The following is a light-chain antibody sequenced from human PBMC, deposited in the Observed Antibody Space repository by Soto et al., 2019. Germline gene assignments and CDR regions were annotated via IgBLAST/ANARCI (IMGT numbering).Light chain of an antibody. CDR1: SSNIGAGYD. CDR3: QSYDSSLSGSV. V-gene: IGLV1-40*01. CDR2: ANN. Sequence: QSVLTQPPSVSGAPWRRVTISCTGSSSNIGAGYDVHWYQQLPGAAPKLLIYANNNRPSGVPDRFSGSKSGTSASLAIAGLQAEDEADYYCQSYDSSLSGSVFGGGTKLTVL. J-gene: IGLJ2*01.